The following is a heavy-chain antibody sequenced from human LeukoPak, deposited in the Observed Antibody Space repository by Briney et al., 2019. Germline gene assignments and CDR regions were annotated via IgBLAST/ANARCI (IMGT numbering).Heavy chain of an antibody. V-gene: IGHV3-48*03. Sequence: PGGSLRLSCVASGLTFNTYEMNWVRQAPGKGLEWVSYISSSGSTIYYADSVKGRFTISRDNAKNSLYLQMNSLRAEDTAVYYCAELGITMIGGVWGKGTTVTISS. D-gene: IGHD3-10*02. CDR1: GLTFNTYE. CDR3: AELGITMIGGV. CDR2: ISSSGSTI. J-gene: IGHJ6*04.